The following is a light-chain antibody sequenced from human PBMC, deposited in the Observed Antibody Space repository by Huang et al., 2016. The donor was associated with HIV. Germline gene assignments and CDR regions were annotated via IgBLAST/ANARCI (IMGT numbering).Light chain of an antibody. CDR2: AAS. V-gene: IGKV1-9*01. Sequence: IQLTQSPSSLSASVGDRVTITCRASQDIISHLAWYQQKPGKAPKLLIYAASTLESGVPSRFSGSGSGTDFTLTINNLQPEDFATYYCLQLNSYPGTFGPGTNVDV. CDR3: LQLNSYPGT. CDR1: QDIISH. J-gene: IGKJ3*01.